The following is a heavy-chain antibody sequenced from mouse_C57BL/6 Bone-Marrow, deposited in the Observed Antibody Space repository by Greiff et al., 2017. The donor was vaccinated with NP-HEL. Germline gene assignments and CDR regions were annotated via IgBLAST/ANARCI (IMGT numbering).Heavy chain of an antibody. J-gene: IGHJ4*01. D-gene: IGHD2-4*01. CDR3: AREWGLRRRTYAMDY. Sequence: EVQVVESEGGLVQPGSSMKLSCTASGFTFSDYYMAWVRQVPEKGLEWVANINYDGSSTYYLDSLKSRFIISRDNAKNILYLQMSSLKSEDTATYYCAREWGLRRRTYAMDYWGQGTSVTVSA. CDR2: INYDGSST. V-gene: IGHV5-16*01. CDR1: GFTFSDYY.